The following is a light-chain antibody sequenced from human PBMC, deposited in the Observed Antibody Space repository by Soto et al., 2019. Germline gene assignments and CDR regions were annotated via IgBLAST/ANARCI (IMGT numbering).Light chain of an antibody. V-gene: IGKV3-11*01. CDR1: QSISSH. Sequence: EIALTQSPATLSLSPGERATLSCRASQSISSHLVWYQQKPAQAPRLLRYDASNRATGIPARFSGSGSGTDFTLTISSLEPEDFAVYYCQQRHSWPLTFGGGTKVEIK. CDR2: DAS. J-gene: IGKJ4*01. CDR3: QQRHSWPLT.